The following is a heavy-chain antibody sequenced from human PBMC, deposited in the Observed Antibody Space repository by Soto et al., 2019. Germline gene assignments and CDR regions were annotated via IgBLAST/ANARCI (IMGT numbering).Heavy chain of an antibody. D-gene: IGHD3-10*01. CDR3: ARRITMVRGAYYYYYGMDV. V-gene: IGHV1-69*13. CDR1: GGTFSSYT. J-gene: IGHJ6*02. CDR2: IIPIFGTA. Sequence: GASVKVSCKASGGTFSSYTISWVRQAPGQGLEWMEKIIPIFGTANYAQKFQGRVTITADESTSTAYMELSSLRSEDTAVYYFARRITMVRGAYYYYYGMDVWGQGTTVTVSS.